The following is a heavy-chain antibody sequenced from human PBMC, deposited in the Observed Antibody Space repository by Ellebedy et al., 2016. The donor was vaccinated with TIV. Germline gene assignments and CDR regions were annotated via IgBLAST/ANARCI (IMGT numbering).Heavy chain of an antibody. CDR2: ISWNSGRM. J-gene: IGHJ6*02. D-gene: IGHD6-13*01. V-gene: IGHV3-9*01. CDR3: VKDIRNIEAAGTDGMDV. CDR1: GFTFDDYA. Sequence: GGSLRLXCAASGFTFDDYAMHWVRQVPGKGLEWVSYISWNSGRMVYADSVKGRFIISRDNAKNSLSLQMNSLRVEDTAFYYCVKDIRNIEAAGTDGMDVWGQGTTVTVSS.